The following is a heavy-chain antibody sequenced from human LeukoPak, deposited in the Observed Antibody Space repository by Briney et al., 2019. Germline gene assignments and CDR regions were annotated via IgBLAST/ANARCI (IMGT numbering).Heavy chain of an antibody. V-gene: IGHV3-7*04. CDR2: IKQDGSEK. J-gene: IGHJ4*02. CDR3: ARESSGQSDY. D-gene: IGHD5-12*01. CDR1: GFTFSSYA. Sequence: GGSLRLSCAASGFTFSSYAMSWVRQAPGKGLEWVANIKQDGSEKYYVDSVKGRFTISRDNAKNSLYLQMNSLRAEDTAVYYCARESSGQSDYWGQGTLVTVSS.